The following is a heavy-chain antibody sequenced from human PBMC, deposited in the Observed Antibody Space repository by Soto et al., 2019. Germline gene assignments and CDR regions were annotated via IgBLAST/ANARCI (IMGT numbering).Heavy chain of an antibody. CDR1: RGSFSCYY. CDR3: ARKRLLPHIAAPNWFDP. Sequence: PSETPSLTCAVCRGSFSCYYWSWIRPPPGKGMESIGEINHSGSTNYNPSLTRRGTISVDTSKNQFSRKLSSVTAADTAVYYCARKRLLPHIAAPNWFDPWGQGTLVTGSS. J-gene: IGHJ5*02. V-gene: IGHV4-34*01. D-gene: IGHD6-6*01. CDR2: INHSGST.